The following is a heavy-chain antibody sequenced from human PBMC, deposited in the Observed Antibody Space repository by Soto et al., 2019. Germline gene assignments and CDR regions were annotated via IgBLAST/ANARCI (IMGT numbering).Heavy chain of an antibody. CDR1: GYAFSTYG. V-gene: IGHV1-18*01. D-gene: IGHD1-26*01. Sequence: QVQLVQSATEVKKPGASVKVSCKASGYAFSTYGISWVRQAPGQGLEWMGWISAYNGNTNYAQKLQDRVTMTTDTRTSTAFLEASILRPGDTAVFYCARTSGTPYIWVDLWGPGTLVIVAS. J-gene: IGHJ5*02. CDR3: ARTSGTPYIWVDL. CDR2: ISAYNGNT.